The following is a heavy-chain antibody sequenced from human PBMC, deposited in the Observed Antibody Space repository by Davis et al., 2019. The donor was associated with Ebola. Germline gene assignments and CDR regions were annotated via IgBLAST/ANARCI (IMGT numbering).Heavy chain of an antibody. Sequence: PSETLSLTCTVSGGSTSAYYWSWIRQPPGKRLEWIGYIHFSGSTSYNPSLQSRVTISLDTSQKHFSLKLNSVTAADTAVYYCARVWGTFDFWGQGALVTVSS. J-gene: IGHJ4*02. D-gene: IGHD3-16*01. CDR3: ARVWGTFDF. CDR1: GGSTSAYY. V-gene: IGHV4-59*01. CDR2: IHFSGST.